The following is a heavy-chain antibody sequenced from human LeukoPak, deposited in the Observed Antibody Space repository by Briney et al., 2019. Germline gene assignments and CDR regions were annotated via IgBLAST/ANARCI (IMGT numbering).Heavy chain of an antibody. CDR3: ARRPWFRYGMDV. D-gene: IGHD3-22*01. J-gene: IGHJ6*02. V-gene: IGHV4-30-2*01. CDR2: IYHSGST. CDR1: GGSISSGGYS. Sequence: PSETLSLTCAVSGGSISSGGYSWSWIRQPPGKGLEWIGYIYHSGSTYYNPSLKSRVTISVDRSKNQFSLKLSSVTAADTAVYYCARRPWFRYGMDVWGQGTTVTVSS.